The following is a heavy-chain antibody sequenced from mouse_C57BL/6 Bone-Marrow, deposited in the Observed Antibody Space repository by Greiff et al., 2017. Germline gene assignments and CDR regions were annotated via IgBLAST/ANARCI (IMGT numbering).Heavy chain of an antibody. D-gene: IGHD2-2*01. CDR3: ARWLPGYWYFDV. Sequence: VQLQQSGAELARPGASVKMSCKASGYTFTSYTMHWVKQRPGQGLEWIGYINPSSGYTKYNQKFKDKATLTADTSSSTAYMQLSSLTSEDSAVYYGARWLPGYWYFDVWGTGTTVTVSS. J-gene: IGHJ1*03. V-gene: IGHV1-4*01. CDR1: GYTFTSYT. CDR2: INPSSGYT.